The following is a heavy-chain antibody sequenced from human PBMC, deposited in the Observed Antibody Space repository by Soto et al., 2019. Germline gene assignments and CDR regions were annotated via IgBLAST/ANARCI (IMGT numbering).Heavy chain of an antibody. CDR3: VTRSWNY. Sequence: EVQLLESGGGLVQPGWSLRLSCVVSGLTFSRADLSWVRQPPGKGLEWVSASGGSDLSTHYVDSVQGRFTISSDSAKNTLYLQMKSLSAEDTAVYYCVTRSWNYCGQGTLVTVSS. D-gene: IGHD1-1*01. V-gene: IGHV3-23*01. CDR1: GLTFSRAD. J-gene: IGHJ4*02. CDR2: SGGSDLST.